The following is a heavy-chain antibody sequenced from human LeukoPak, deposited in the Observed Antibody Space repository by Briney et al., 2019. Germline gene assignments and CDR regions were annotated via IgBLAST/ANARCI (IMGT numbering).Heavy chain of an antibody. V-gene: IGHV4-59*08. CDR2: IYYSGST. J-gene: IGHJ4*02. CDR3: ARRSVTLGSYFDY. CDR1: GGSISSYY. D-gene: IGHD7-27*01. Sequence: PSETLSLTCTVSGGSISSYYWSWIRQPPGKGLEWIGYIYYSGSTNYNPSLKSRVTISVDTSKNQFSLKLSSVTAADTAVYYCARRSVTLGSYFDYWGQGTLVTVSS.